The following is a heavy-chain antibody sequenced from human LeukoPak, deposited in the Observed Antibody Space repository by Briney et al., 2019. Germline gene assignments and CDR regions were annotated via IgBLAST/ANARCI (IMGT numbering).Heavy chain of an antibody. Sequence: PSETLSLTCTVSGGSISSYYWSWIRQPPGKGLEWIGYIYYSGSTNYNPSLKSRVTISVDTSKNQFSLKLSSVTAADTAVYYCARVGYSSSSTFDYWGQGTLVTVSS. J-gene: IGHJ4*02. D-gene: IGHD6-6*01. CDR2: IYYSGST. CDR1: GGSISSYY. CDR3: ARVGYSSSSTFDY. V-gene: IGHV4-59*01.